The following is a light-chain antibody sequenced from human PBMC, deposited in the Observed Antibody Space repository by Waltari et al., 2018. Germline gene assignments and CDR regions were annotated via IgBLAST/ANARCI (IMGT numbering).Light chain of an antibody. CDR3: CSYAGSNYFYV. CDR2: EVN. CDR1: RNDVGGYNF. V-gene: IGLV2-8*01. Sequence: QSALTQPPSASGSPGQSVTISCAGTRNDVGGYNFVSWYQQHPGKAPKLMIFEVNQRPSGVPDRFPGSKSGNTASLTVSGLQAEDEADYYCCSYAGSNYFYVFGTGTKVTVL. J-gene: IGLJ1*01.